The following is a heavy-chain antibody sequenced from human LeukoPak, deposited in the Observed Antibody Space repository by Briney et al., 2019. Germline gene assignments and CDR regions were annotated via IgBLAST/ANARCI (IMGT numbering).Heavy chain of an antibody. Sequence: PGESLKISCQGSGYTFTNYWIAWVRQIPGKGLEYMGIIYPGDSDTRYSPSFQGQVTISVDKSISTAYLQWSSLKASDTAMYYCARRPLRSSGYYFDSWGQGTLVTVSS. J-gene: IGHJ4*02. D-gene: IGHD3-22*01. CDR3: ARRPLRSSGYYFDS. CDR2: IYPGDSDT. CDR1: GYTFTNYW. V-gene: IGHV5-51*01.